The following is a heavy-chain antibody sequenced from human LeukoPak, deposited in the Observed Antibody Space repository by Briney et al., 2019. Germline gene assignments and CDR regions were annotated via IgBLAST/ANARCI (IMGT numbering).Heavy chain of an antibody. CDR3: ARQESRNYYYEGLDY. CDR1: GITFGSYE. CDR2: ISSSGSSI. Sequence: GGSLRLSCAASGITFGSYEMNWVRQAPGKGLEWVSYISSSGSSINYADSVKGRFTIDRDNSKNTVYLQMNSLRPDDTAIYFCARQESRNYYYEGLDYWGQGNLVTVSS. V-gene: IGHV3-48*03. J-gene: IGHJ4*02. D-gene: IGHD3-22*01.